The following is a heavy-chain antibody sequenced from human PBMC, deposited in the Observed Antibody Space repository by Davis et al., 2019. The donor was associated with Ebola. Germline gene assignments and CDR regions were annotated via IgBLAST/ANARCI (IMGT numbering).Heavy chain of an antibody. J-gene: IGHJ6*02. CDR1: GFTFSSYD. D-gene: IGHD1-1*01. CDR2: IGTAGDT. V-gene: IGHV3-13*01. Sequence: GGSLRLSCAASGFTFSSYDMHWVRQATGKGLEWVSAIGTAGDTYYPGSVKGRFTISRDDAKNSVYLQMNSLGAEDTAVYYCARDTTRTTDDPYYSGMDVWGQGTTVIVSS. CDR3: ARDTTRTTDDPYYSGMDV.